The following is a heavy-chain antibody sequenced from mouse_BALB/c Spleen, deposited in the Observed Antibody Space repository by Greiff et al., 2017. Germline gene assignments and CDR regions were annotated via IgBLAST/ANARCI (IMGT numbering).Heavy chain of an antibody. J-gene: IGHJ1*01. CDR3: ARQYGSSRYWYFDV. D-gene: IGHD1-1*01. CDR2: ISNGGGST. Sequence: EVKLVESGGGLVQPGGSLKLSCAASGFTFSSYTMSWVRQTPEKRLEWVAYISNGGGSTYYPDTVKGRFTISRDNAKNTLYLQMSSLKSEDTAMYYCARQYGSSRYWYFDVWGAGTTVTVSS. V-gene: IGHV5-12-2*01. CDR1: GFTFSSYT.